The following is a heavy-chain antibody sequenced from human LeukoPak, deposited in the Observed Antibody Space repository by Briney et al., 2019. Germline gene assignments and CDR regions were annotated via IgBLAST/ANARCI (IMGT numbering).Heavy chain of an antibody. CDR2: IIPIFGTA. D-gene: IGHD3-10*01. CDR1: GGTFSSYA. Sequence: SVKVSCKASGGTFSSYAISWVRQAPGQGLEWMGGIIPIFGTANYAQKFQGRVTITADESTSTAYMELSSLRSEDTAVYYCARLVLLWLGELLNYYYYGMDVWGQGTTVTVSS. J-gene: IGHJ6*02. V-gene: IGHV1-69*13. CDR3: ARLVLLWLGELLNYYYYGMDV.